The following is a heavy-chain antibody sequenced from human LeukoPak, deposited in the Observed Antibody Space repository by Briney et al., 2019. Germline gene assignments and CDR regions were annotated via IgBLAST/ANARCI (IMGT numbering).Heavy chain of an antibody. CDR3: ARVPCSSTSCSNDALDI. Sequence: GGSLRLSCAASGFTFSSYAMSWIRQAPGKGLEWVSYISSSGSTIYYADSVKGRFTISRDNAKNSLYLQMNSLRAEDTAVYYCARVPCSSTSCSNDALDIWGQGTMVTVSS. D-gene: IGHD2-2*01. J-gene: IGHJ3*02. V-gene: IGHV3-11*01. CDR1: GFTFSSYA. CDR2: ISSSGSTI.